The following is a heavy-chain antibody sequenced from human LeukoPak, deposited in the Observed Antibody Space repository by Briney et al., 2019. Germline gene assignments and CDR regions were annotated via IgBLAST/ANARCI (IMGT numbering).Heavy chain of an antibody. D-gene: IGHD3-22*01. Sequence: ASVKVSCKASGYTFTSYYMHWVRQAPGQGLEWMGIINPSGGSTSYAQKFQGRVTMTRDTSTSTVYMELSSLRSEDTAVYYCAKDGRNYYDSSGPLQGYWGQGTLVTVSS. CDR1: GYTFTSYY. CDR2: INPSGGST. J-gene: IGHJ4*02. V-gene: IGHV1-46*01. CDR3: AKDGRNYYDSSGPLQGY.